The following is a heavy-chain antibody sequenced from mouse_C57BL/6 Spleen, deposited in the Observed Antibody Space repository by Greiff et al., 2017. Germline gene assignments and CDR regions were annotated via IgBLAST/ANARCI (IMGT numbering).Heavy chain of an antibody. D-gene: IGHD2-1*01. V-gene: IGHV1-55*01. J-gene: IGHJ1*03. Sequence: VQLQQSGAELVKPGASVKMSCKASGYTFTSYWITWVKQRPGQGLEWIGDIYPGSGSTNYNEKFKSKATLTVDTSSSTAYMQLSSLTSEDSAVYYCARYGNPRDWYFDVWGTGTTVTVSS. CDR2: IYPGSGST. CDR1: GYTFTSYW. CDR3: ARYGNPRDWYFDV.